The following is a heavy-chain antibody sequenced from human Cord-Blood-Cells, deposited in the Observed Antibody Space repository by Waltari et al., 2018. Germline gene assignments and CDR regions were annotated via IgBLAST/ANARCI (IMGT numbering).Heavy chain of an antibody. V-gene: IGHV4-59*01. Sequence: QVQLQESGPGLVKPSETLSLTCTVSGGSISSYYWSWIRQPPGKGLEWIGYIYYSGSTNYNPSLKIRVTISVDTSKNQFSLKLSSVTAADTAVYYCAREVTGDYFDYWGQGTLVTVSS. D-gene: IGHD7-27*01. CDR3: AREVTGDYFDY. CDR2: IYYSGST. J-gene: IGHJ4*02. CDR1: GGSISSYY.